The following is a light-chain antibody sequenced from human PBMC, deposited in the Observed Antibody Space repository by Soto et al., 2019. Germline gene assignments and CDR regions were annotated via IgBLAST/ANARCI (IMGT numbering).Light chain of an antibody. CDR3: QQYNNWPWT. CDR2: DAS. V-gene: IGKV3-11*01. CDR1: QSIGLA. Sequence: EIVLTQSPATLSLSPGERATLSCRASQSIGLAIAWYQHKPGQAPRLLIFDASQRATGIPARFRGSGSGTDFTLTISSLQSEDLAVYYCQQYNNWPWTFGQGTKVEIK. J-gene: IGKJ1*01.